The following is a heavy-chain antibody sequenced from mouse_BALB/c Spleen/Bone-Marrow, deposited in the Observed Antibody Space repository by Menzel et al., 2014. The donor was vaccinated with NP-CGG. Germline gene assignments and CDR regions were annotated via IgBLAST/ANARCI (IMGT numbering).Heavy chain of an antibody. J-gene: IGHJ1*01. CDR2: VYPGNNDT. CDR1: GYTFTSFW. Sequence: VQLQQSGAVLARPGASVRMSCKASGYTFTSFWMHWVKQRPGQDLEWIGAVYPGNNDTNYDQNFKGKAKLTAVTSTSTAYMEFSSLTNEDSAVYYCTRYYYGGRDWYFDVWGAGTTVTVSS. D-gene: IGHD1-1*01. V-gene: IGHV1-5*01. CDR3: TRYYYGGRDWYFDV.